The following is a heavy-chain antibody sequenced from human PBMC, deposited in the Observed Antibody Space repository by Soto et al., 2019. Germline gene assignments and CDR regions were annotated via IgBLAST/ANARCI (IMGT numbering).Heavy chain of an antibody. V-gene: IGHV3-30*04. CDR3: AKERSSGWSFDY. J-gene: IGHJ4*02. D-gene: IGHD6-19*01. Sequence: GGSLRLSCAASGFTFSDYPMHWVRQAPGKGLEWVAVISYDGRVKYYVDSVKGRFTISRDDSKNTLYLQMNSLRVDDTAVYYCAKERSSGWSFDYWGQGTLVTAPQ. CDR2: ISYDGRVK. CDR1: GFTFSDYP.